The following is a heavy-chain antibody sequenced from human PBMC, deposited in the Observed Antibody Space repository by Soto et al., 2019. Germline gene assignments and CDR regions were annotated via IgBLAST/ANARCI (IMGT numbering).Heavy chain of an antibody. CDR3: ARHRREWSIDY. CDR1: GYTFTCYG. J-gene: IGHJ4*02. V-gene: IGHV1-18*04. D-gene: IGHD3-3*01. Sequence: ASVKVSCKASGYTFTCYGISWVRQAPGQGLEWMGWISAYNGNTNYAQKLQGRVTMTTDTSTSTAYMELRSLRSDDTAMYYCARHRREWSIDYWGQGTLVTVSS. CDR2: ISAYNGNT.